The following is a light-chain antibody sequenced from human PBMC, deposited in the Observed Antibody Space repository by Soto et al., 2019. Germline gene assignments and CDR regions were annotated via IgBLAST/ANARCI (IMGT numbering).Light chain of an antibody. J-gene: IGKJ1*01. CDR2: KAS. CDR1: QSISSW. CDR3: QQYNNYWT. V-gene: IGKV1-5*03. Sequence: DIQMTQSPSTLSASVGDRVTITCRASQSISSWLAWYQQKPGKAPKLLIYKASSLESGVPSRFRGSGSGTEFTLTISSLQPDDFATSYCQQYNNYWTFGQGTTVELK.